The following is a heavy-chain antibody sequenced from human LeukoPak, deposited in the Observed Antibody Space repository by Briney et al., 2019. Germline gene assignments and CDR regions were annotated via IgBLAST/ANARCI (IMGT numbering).Heavy chain of an antibody. CDR3: ATSPVYSYGHPYYFDY. CDR1: GFTFSSYS. J-gene: IGHJ4*02. Sequence: GGSLRLSCAGSGFTFSSYSMNWVRQAPGKGLEWVSCISSSSSYIYYADSVKGRFTISRDNAKNSLYLQMNSLRAEDTAVYYCATSPVYSYGHPYYFDYRGQGTLVTVSS. D-gene: IGHD5-18*01. V-gene: IGHV3-21*01. CDR2: ISSSSSYI.